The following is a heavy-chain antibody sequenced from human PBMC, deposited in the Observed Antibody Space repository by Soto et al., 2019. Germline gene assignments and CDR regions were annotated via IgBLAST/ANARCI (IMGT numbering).Heavy chain of an antibody. CDR1: GFTFSSYA. D-gene: IGHD3-3*01. CDR3: ARDGSGYYTFDRYYGMDV. V-gene: IGHV3-30-3*01. Sequence: QVQLVESGGGVVQPGRSLRLSCAASGFTFSSYAMHWVRQAPGKGLEWVAVISYDGSNKYYANSVKGRFTISRDNSKNTLYLQMNSLRAEDTAVYYCARDGSGYYTFDRYYGMDVWGQGTTVTVSS. CDR2: ISYDGSNK. J-gene: IGHJ6*02.